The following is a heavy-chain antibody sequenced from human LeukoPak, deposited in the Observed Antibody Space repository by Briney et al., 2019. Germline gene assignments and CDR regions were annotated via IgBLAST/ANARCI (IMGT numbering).Heavy chain of an antibody. CDR2: ISSGSSYI. CDR3: ARVLGTYVDY. Sequence: PGGSLRLSCAASGFTFSSYAMSWVRQAPGKGLEWVSSISSGSSYIYYADSVKGRFTISRDNAKNSLYLQMNSLRAEDTAVYYCARVLGTYVDYWGQGTLVTVSS. CDR1: GFTFSSYA. V-gene: IGHV3-21*01. J-gene: IGHJ4*02. D-gene: IGHD1-26*01.